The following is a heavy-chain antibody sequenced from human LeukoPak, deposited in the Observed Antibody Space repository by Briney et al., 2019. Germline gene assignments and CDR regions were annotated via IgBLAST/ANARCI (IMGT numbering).Heavy chain of an antibody. CDR2: INHSGST. D-gene: IGHD5-18*01. V-gene: IGHV4-34*01. Sequence: PSETLSLTCAVYGGSFSGYYWSWIRQPAGKGLEWIGEINHSGSTNYNPSLKSRVTISVDTSKNQFSLKLSSVTAADTAVYYCATLWLRGLVAFDIWGQGTMVTVSS. CDR3: ATLWLRGLVAFDI. J-gene: IGHJ3*02. CDR1: GGSFSGYY.